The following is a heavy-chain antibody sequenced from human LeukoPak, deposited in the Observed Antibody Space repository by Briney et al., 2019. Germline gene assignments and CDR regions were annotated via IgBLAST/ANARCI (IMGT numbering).Heavy chain of an antibody. CDR2: IYHSGST. CDR1: GGSFSHYY. V-gene: IGHV4-34*01. J-gene: IGHJ3*02. Sequence: SETLSLTCAVYGGSFSHYYWSWIRQPPGKGLEWIGEIYHSGSTNYNPSLKSRVTISVDKSKNQFSLKLSSVTAADTAVYYCARDSSSYQIHAFDIWGQGTMVTVSS. D-gene: IGHD6-13*01. CDR3: ARDSSSYQIHAFDI.